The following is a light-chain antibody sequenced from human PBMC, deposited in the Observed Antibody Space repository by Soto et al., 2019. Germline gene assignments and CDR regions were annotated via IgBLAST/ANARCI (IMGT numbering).Light chain of an antibody. V-gene: IGKV3D-11*01. Sequence: EIVLTQSPATLSLSPGEIATLYCRASQGVSSYLAWYQQKPGQAPRLLIYDASNRATGIPARFSGSGPGTDFTLTISSLEPEDFAVYYCQQRSNFTFGQGTRLEIK. CDR3: QQRSNFT. J-gene: IGKJ5*01. CDR1: QGVSSY. CDR2: DAS.